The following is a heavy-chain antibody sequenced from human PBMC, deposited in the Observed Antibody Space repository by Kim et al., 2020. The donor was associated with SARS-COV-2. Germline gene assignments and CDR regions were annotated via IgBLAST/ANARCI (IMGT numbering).Heavy chain of an antibody. CDR2: IYYSGCT. CDR3: AGDYYSYGYVGDYYYGIDV. V-gene: IGHV4-59*01. D-gene: IGHD5-18*01. J-gene: IGHJ6*02. CDR1: GGSISSYY. Sequence: SETLSLTCTVSGGSISSYYWSWIRQPPGKGLEWIGYIYYSGCTNYNPSFKSRVTIFVDTSKNQFSLKPSSVPAADTAVYYCAGDYYSYGYVGDYYYGIDVWGQGTTVTVPS.